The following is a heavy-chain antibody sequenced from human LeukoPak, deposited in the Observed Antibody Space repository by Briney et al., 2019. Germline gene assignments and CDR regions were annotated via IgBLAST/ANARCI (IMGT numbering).Heavy chain of an antibody. V-gene: IGHV5-51*01. J-gene: IGHJ6*03. CDR2: IYPGDSDT. Sequence: ETLSLTCTVSGGSISSYYWSWIRQPAGKGLEWMGIIYPGDSDTRYSPSFQGQVTMSADKSISTAYLQWSSLKASDTAMYYCARQGGSDYFYMDVWGKGTTVTVSS. CDR3: ARQGGSDYFYMDV. CDR1: GGSISSYY. D-gene: IGHD1-26*01.